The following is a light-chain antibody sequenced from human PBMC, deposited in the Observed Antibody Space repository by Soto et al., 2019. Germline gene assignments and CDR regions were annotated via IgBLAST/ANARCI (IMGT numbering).Light chain of an antibody. CDR2: EVS. J-gene: IGLJ1*01. CDR3: SSYTSSSTLV. Sequence: QSALTQPASVSGSPGQSITISCTRTSSDVGGYNYVSWYQQHPGKAPKLMIYEVSKRPSGVSNRFSGSKSGNTASLTISGLQAEDEADYYCSSYTSSSTLVFGTGTKLTVL. V-gene: IGLV2-14*01. CDR1: SSDVGGYNY.